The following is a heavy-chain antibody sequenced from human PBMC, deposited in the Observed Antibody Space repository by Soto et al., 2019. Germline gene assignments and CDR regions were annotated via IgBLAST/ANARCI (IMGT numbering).Heavy chain of an antibody. CDR3: ARPTSADYGDYGWDF. V-gene: IGHV3-7*01. Sequence: GGSLRLSCAASGFTFRSYWMSWVRQAPGKGLAWVANIKQDGSDKYYVDSVKGRFTISRDNAKNSLYLQMNSLRAEDTAVYYCARPTSADYGDYGWDFWGQGTQVTVSS. D-gene: IGHD4-17*01. CDR2: IKQDGSDK. J-gene: IGHJ4*02. CDR1: GFTFRSYW.